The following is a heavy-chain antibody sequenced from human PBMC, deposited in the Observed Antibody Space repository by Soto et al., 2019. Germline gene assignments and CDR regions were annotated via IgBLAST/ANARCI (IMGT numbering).Heavy chain of an antibody. CDR1: GYTFTGYY. J-gene: IGHJ6*02. D-gene: IGHD3-3*01. CDR3: ARAGPYDFWSGPYYYYYGMDV. Sequence: ASVKVSCKSSGYTFTGYYMHWVRQAPGQGLEWMGWINPNSGGTNYAQKFQGRVTMTRDTSISTAYMELSRLRSDDTAVYYCARAGPYDFWSGPYYYYYGMDVWGQGTTVNVS. CDR2: INPNSGGT. V-gene: IGHV1-2*02.